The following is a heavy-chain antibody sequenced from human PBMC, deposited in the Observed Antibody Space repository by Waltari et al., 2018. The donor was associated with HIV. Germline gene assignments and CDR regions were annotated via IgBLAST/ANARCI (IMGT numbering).Heavy chain of an antibody. V-gene: IGHV1-46*01. CDR1: GYTFTSYY. Sequence: QVQLVQSGAEVKKPGASVKVSCKASGYTFTSYYMHWVRQAPGQGLEWMGIINPRGGSTSYAQKFQGRVTMTRDTSTSTVYMELSSLRSEDTAVYYCARDRGTMIVVADRGWFDPWGQGTLVTVSS. J-gene: IGHJ5*02. CDR3: ARDRGTMIVVADRGWFDP. D-gene: IGHD3-22*01. CDR2: INPRGGST.